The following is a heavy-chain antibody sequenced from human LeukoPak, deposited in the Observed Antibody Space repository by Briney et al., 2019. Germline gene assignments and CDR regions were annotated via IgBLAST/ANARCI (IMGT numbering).Heavy chain of an antibody. CDR2: IYHSGST. CDR1: GGSFSGYY. Sequence: SETLSLACAVYGGSFSGYYWGWIRQPPGKGLEWIGSIYHSGSTYYNPSLKSRVTISVDTSKNQFSLKLSSVTAADTAVYYCARTTTGMARVDWFDPWGQGTLVTVSS. CDR3: ARTTTGMARVDWFDP. J-gene: IGHJ5*02. D-gene: IGHD5-24*01. V-gene: IGHV4-38-2*01.